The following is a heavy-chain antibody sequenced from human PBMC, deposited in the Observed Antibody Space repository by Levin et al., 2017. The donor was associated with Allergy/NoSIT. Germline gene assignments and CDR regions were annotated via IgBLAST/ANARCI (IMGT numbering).Heavy chain of an antibody. Sequence: GESLKISCAASGFTFSSYAMSWVRQAPGKGLEWVSAISGSGGSTYYADSVKGRFTISRDNSKNTLYLQMNSLRAEDTAVYYCAKDSGPLDYYDSSGYTEGDAFDIWGQGTMVTVSS. D-gene: IGHD3-22*01. CDR3: AKDSGPLDYYDSSGYTEGDAFDI. CDR2: ISGSGGST. J-gene: IGHJ3*02. V-gene: IGHV3-23*01. CDR1: GFTFSSYA.